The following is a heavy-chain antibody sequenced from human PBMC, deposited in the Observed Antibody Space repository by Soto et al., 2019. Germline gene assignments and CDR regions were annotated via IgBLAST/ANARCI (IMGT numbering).Heavy chain of an antibody. CDR2: TYYRSKWYN. Sequence: SQPFLPSFSISGGSVSRNSTARTWKRQPRSGGLEWLGRTYYRSKWYNDYAVSVKSRITINPDTSKNQFSLQLNSVTPEDTAVYYCARDSPGYGDYVLFDYWGQGTLVTVSS. D-gene: IGHD4-17*01. J-gene: IGHJ4*02. CDR3: ARDSPGYGDYVLFDY. CDR1: GGSVSRNSTA. V-gene: IGHV6-1*01.